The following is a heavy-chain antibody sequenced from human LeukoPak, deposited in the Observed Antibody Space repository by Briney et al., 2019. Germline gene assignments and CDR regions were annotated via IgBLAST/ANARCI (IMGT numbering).Heavy chain of an antibody. D-gene: IGHD6-19*01. CDR3: VRRDTGWNYFDY. CDR1: GGSINSHY. CDR2: IYYTGKI. Sequence: SETLSLACAVSGGSINSHYWGWIRQPPGKGLQWIGDIYYTGKINYNPSLKSRVTITLDTSKDHLSLNLTSVLAADTAIYYCVRRDTGWNYFDYWGQGILVTVSS. J-gene: IGHJ4*02. V-gene: IGHV4-59*08.